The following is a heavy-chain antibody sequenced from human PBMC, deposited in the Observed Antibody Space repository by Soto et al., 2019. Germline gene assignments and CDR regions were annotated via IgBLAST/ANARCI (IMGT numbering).Heavy chain of an antibody. CDR2: ISSSSSYT. CDR1: GFTFSDYY. Sequence: QVQLVESGGGLVKPGGSLRLSCAASGFTFSDYYMSWIRQAPGKGLEWVSYISSSSSYTNYADSVKGRFTISRDNAKNSLYLEMNSLRAEDTAVYYCARDPTGPTLNGMDVWGQGTTVTVSS. CDR3: ARDPTGPTLNGMDV. J-gene: IGHJ6*02. D-gene: IGHD1-1*01. V-gene: IGHV3-11*05.